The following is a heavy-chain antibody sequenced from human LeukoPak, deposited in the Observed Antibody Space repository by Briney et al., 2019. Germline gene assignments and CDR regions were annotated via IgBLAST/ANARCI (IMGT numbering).Heavy chain of an antibody. CDR3: ARSGSWTDHPAFDI. Sequence: AAVKVSCKASGYTFTRYSVNWVRQAPGQGLERMGWINPKTGTPNYAQGFPGRFVFSLDTSVTTAYLQISSLKDEDTAVYYCARSGSWTDHPAFDIWGQGTMVTVSS. J-gene: IGHJ3*02. V-gene: IGHV7-4-1*02. CDR1: GYTFTRYS. CDR2: INPKTGTP. D-gene: IGHD3/OR15-3a*01.